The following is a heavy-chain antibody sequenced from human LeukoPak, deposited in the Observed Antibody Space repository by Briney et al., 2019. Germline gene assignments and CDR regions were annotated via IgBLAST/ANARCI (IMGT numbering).Heavy chain of an antibody. CDR1: GFTFRMYA. Sequence: GGSLRLSCAASGFTFRMYAMTWVRQAPGKGLEWVATVSGGVGSTYYADYVKGRFTISGDNSKNTVYLQLNSLRADDTAVFYCATSMVRGLMPYYYYAMDVWGQGTTVTVSS. D-gene: IGHD3-10*01. CDR3: ATSMVRGLMPYYYYAMDV. CDR2: VSGGVGST. J-gene: IGHJ6*02. V-gene: IGHV3-23*01.